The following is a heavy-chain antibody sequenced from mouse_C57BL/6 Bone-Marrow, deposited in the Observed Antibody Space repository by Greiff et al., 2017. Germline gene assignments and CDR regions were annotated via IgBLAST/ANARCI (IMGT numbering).Heavy chain of an antibody. CDR1: GYTFTSYG. D-gene: IGHD1-1*01. CDR2: IYPRSGNT. CDR3: ARWVTTVVARYWYFDV. J-gene: IGHJ1*03. Sequence: VQLQQSGAELARPGASVKLSCKASGYTFTSYGISWVKQRTGQGLEWIGEIYPRSGNTYYNEKFKGKATLTADTSSSTAYMELRSLTSEDSAVYFCARWVTTVVARYWYFDVWGTGTTVTVSS. V-gene: IGHV1-81*01.